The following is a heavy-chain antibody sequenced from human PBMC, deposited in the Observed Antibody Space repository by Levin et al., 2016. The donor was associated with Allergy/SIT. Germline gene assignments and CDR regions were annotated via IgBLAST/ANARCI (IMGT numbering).Heavy chain of an antibody. V-gene: IGHV1-18*01. D-gene: IGHD2-2*01. CDR3: ARERSYCSSTSCYSHYGMDV. CDR1: GYTFTSYG. CDR2: ISAYNGNT. J-gene: IGHJ6*02. Sequence: ASVKVSCKASGYTFTSYGISWVRQAPGQGLEWMGWISAYNGNTNYAQKLQGRVTMTTDTSTSTAYMELRSLRSDDTAVYYCARERSYCSSTSCYSHYGMDVWGQGTTVTVSS.